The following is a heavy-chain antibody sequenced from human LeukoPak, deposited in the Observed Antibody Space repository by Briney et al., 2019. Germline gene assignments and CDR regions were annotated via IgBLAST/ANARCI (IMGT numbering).Heavy chain of an antibody. J-gene: IGHJ3*02. D-gene: IGHD4-17*01. V-gene: IGHV1-2*02. CDR1: GYTFTGYY. Sequence: ASVKVSCKASGYTFTGYYMHWVRQAPGQGLEWMGWINPNSGGTNYAQKFQGRVTMTRDTSISTAYMELSRLRSDDTAVYYCARDKRAVTTRLVAFGIWGQGTMVTVSS. CDR3: ARDKRAVTTRLVAFGI. CDR2: INPNSGGT.